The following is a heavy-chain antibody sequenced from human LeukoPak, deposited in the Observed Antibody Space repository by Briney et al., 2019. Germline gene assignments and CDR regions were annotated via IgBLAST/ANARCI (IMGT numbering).Heavy chain of an antibody. Sequence: GASVKVSCKASGYTFTTYAIHWVRQAPGQRLEWLGWINTGNGDTRYSQTFQGRVTITRDTSASTAYMELSSLRPEDTAVYYCARDRGIAAAGTPKRRYYYYGMDVWGQGTTVTVSS. CDR3: ARDRGIAAAGTPKRRYYYYGMDV. J-gene: IGHJ6*02. CDR2: INTGNGDT. V-gene: IGHV1-3*04. D-gene: IGHD6-13*01. CDR1: GYTFTTYA.